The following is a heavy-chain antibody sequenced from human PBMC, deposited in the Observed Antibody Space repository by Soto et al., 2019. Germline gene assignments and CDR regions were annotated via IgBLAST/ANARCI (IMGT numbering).Heavy chain of an antibody. D-gene: IGHD2-2*01. CDR3: ARDNIVVVPAAPYYCMDV. V-gene: IGHV4-31*03. J-gene: IGHJ6*02. CDR2: IYYSGST. CDR1: GGSISSGGYY. Sequence: PSETLSLTCTVSGGSISSGGYYWSWIRQHPGKGLEWIGYIYYSGSTYYNPSLKSRVTISVDTSKNQLSLKLISVTAADTAVYYCARDNIVVVPAAPYYCMDVWGQGTTVTVSS.